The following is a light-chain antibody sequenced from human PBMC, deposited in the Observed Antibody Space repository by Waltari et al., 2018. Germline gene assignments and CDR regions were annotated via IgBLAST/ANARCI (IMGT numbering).Light chain of an antibody. CDR1: QSVSSNF. CDR2: GAS. J-gene: IGKJ4*01. V-gene: IGKV3-20*01. CDR3: QQYGRSPLT. Sequence: ELVLTQSPGTLSLSPGDRPTLSCTASQSVSSNFLAWYQQKPGQAPRLLIYGASSRATGIPDKFSGSGSGTDFTLTINRLEPEDFAVYYCQQYGRSPLTFGGGTKVEIK.